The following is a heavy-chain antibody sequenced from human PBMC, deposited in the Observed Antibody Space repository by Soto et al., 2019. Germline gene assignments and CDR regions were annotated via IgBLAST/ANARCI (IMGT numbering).Heavy chain of an antibody. Sequence: SETLSLTRTVSGGSIPGYYWSWIRQPPGKGLEWLGYVYFTGSTNYNPSLKSRVTISVSTSKKQFSLRLTSVTAADTAVYYCARSLATPATNIDSWGQGTLVTVS. D-gene: IGHD6-6*01. CDR3: ARSLATPATNIDS. CDR1: GGSIPGYY. CDR2: VYFTGST. V-gene: IGHV4-59*01. J-gene: IGHJ4*02.